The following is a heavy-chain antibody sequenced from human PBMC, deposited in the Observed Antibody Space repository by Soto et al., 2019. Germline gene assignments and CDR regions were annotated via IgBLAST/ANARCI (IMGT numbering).Heavy chain of an antibody. Sequence: GASVKVSCKASGYTFTSYGISWVRQAPGQGLEWMGWISAYNGNTNYAQKLQGRVTMTTDTSTSTAYMELRSLRSDDTAVYYCARRGYYGVSPYYFDYWGQGTLVTVSS. V-gene: IGHV1-18*01. D-gene: IGHD2-8*01. CDR3: ARRGYYGVSPYYFDY. CDR1: GYTFTSYG. J-gene: IGHJ4*02. CDR2: ISAYNGNT.